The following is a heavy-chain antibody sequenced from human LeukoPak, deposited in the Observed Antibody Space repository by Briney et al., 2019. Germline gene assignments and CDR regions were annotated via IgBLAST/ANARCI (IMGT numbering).Heavy chain of an antibody. J-gene: IGHJ4*02. CDR2: INPTHGGT. V-gene: IGHV1-2*02. Sequence: RASVKVSCKASGYTFTSYYIHWVRQAPGQGLEWMGWINPTHGGTNFAQKFQGRVTMTRDTSITTAYMELTGLISDDTAMYYCAIVTTADGYWGQGTPLTVSA. CDR3: AIVTTADGY. D-gene: IGHD4-17*01. CDR1: GYTFTSYY.